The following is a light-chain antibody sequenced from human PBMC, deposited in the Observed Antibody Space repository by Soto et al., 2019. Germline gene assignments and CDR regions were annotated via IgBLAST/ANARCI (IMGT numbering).Light chain of an antibody. CDR2: EAS. CDR3: QQYYTYPYT. CDR1: QSIRTW. J-gene: IGKJ2*01. Sequence: DIQMTQSPSTLSAAVGDRVTITCQASQSIRTWLAWYQQRPGEAPNLLIYEASKLQIGVPSRFGGSGSGTEFTVTISSLQPDDVGTYYCQQYYTYPYTFGQWTKLEI. V-gene: IGKV1-5*03.